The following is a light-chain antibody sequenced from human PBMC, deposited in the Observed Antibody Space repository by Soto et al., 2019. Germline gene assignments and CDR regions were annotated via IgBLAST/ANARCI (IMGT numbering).Light chain of an antibody. CDR1: QGITNA. CDR2: SAS. Sequence: DIQMTQSPPHLSASVGDRVTITCRASQGITNALGWYQQKPGKAPKRLIYSASSLQSGVPSRFSGSGSGTEFILTISSLQPEDFATYYCQQSYSSPPTFGQGTKVEIK. J-gene: IGKJ1*01. V-gene: IGKV1-17*01. CDR3: QQSYSSPPT.